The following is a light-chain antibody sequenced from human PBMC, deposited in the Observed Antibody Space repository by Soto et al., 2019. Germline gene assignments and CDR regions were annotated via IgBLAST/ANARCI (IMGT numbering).Light chain of an antibody. CDR3: QQRSTWPLT. CDR2: EAS. J-gene: IGKJ4*01. V-gene: IGKV3-11*01. Sequence: EIVLTQSPATLSLSPGDRATLSCRASQSIGIYLAWYQQTPGQSPRLLIYEASNRATGVPAKFSGTGSGTDFTLTISSLESEDFGIYYCQQRSTWPLTFGVGTRVEI. CDR1: QSIGIY.